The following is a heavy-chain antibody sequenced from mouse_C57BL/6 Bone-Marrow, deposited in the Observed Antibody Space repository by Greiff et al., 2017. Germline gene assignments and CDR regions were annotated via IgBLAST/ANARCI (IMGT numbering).Heavy chain of an antibody. CDR1: GFTFSDYY. Sequence: EVHLVESEGGLVQPGSSMKLSCTASGFTFSDYYMAWVRQVPEKGLEWVANINYDGSSTYYLDSLKSRFIISRDNAKNILYLQMSSLKSEDTATYSCARDPGRNYFDYWGQGTTLTVSS. V-gene: IGHV5-16*01. J-gene: IGHJ2*01. D-gene: IGHD4-1*01. CDR2: INYDGSST. CDR3: ARDPGRNYFDY.